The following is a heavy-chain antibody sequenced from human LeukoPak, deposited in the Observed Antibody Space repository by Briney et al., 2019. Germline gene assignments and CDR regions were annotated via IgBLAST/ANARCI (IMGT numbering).Heavy chain of an antibody. CDR1: GYTFTDYY. CDR3: ARDHGTVPAANSPDY. Sequence: GASVKVSCKASGYTFTDYYIHWVRQAPGQGLEWMGWLNPNSGGTDSAQKFQGRVTVTRDTSISTAYMELSSLRSDDTAVYYCARDHGTVPAANSPDYWGQGTLVTASS. D-gene: IGHD2-2*01. CDR2: LNPNSGGT. V-gene: IGHV1-2*02. J-gene: IGHJ4*02.